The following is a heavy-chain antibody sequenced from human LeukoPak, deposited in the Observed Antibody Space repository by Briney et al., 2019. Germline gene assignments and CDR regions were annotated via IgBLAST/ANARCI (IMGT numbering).Heavy chain of an antibody. CDR2: IYSGDRT. CDR1: EFIVSSNY. D-gene: IGHD1-26*01. Sequence: PGGSLRLSCVASEFIVSSNYMSWVRQAPGKGLEWVSVIYSGDRTYYADSVKGRLTIPRDNSKNTLYLQMNSLRAEDTAVYYCAREVVVVGATGGGFGCWGQGTLVTVSS. V-gene: IGHV3-53*01. J-gene: IGHJ4*02. CDR3: AREVVVVGATGGGFGC.